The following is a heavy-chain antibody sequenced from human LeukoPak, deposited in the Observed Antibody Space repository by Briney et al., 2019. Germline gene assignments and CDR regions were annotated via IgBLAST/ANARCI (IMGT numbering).Heavy chain of an antibody. Sequence: PGGSLRLSCAASGFTFSSYGMHWVRQAPGKGLEWVAVIWYDGSNKYYADSVKGRFTISRDNSKNTLYLQMNSLRAEDTAVYYCAKEPQIITYYYYMDVWGKGTTVTVSS. CDR1: GFTFSSYG. J-gene: IGHJ6*03. V-gene: IGHV3-30*02. CDR3: AKEPQIITYYYYMDV. D-gene: IGHD3-10*01. CDR2: IWYDGSNK.